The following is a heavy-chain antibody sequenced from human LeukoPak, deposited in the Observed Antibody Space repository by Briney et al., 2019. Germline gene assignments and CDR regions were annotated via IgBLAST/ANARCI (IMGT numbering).Heavy chain of an antibody. Sequence: PGGSLRLSCAASGFTLNTYSMNWVRQAPGKGLEWVSYISSSGRAILYADSVKGRFTVSRDNAKNSLYLRMNNLRAEDTAVYYCAREIPSGSYAPDYWGQGTLVTVSS. CDR1: GFTLNTYS. D-gene: IGHD1-26*01. J-gene: IGHJ4*02. V-gene: IGHV3-48*04. CDR3: AREIPSGSYAPDY. CDR2: ISSSGRAI.